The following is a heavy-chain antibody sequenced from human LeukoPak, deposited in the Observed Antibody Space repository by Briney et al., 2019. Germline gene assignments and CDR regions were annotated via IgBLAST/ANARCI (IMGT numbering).Heavy chain of an antibody. CDR1: GFTFSSYS. CDR3: ARDAGAGVGATELFDY. J-gene: IGHJ4*02. Sequence: GGSLRLSCAASGFTFSSYSMNWVRQAPGKGLEWVSSISSSSSYIYYADSVKGRFTISRDNAKNSLYLQMNSLRAEDTAVYYCARDAGAGVGATELFDYWGQGTLVTVSS. D-gene: IGHD1-26*01. V-gene: IGHV3-21*01. CDR2: ISSSSSYI.